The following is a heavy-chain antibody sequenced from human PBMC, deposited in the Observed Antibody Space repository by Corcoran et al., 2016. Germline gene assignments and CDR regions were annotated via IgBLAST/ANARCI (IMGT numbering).Heavy chain of an antibody. CDR2: IYPGDSDT. D-gene: IGHD3-10*01. CDR1: GYSFTIYW. CDR3: ARLAVRGKGLYYYYGMDV. V-gene: IGHV5-51*01. Sequence: EVQLVQSGAEVKKPGESLKISCKGSGYSFTIYWIGWVRQMPGKGLEWMGIIYPGDSDTRYSPSFQGQVTISADKSISTAYLQWSSLKASDTAKYYCARLAVRGKGLYYYYGMDVWGQGTTVTVSS. J-gene: IGHJ6*02.